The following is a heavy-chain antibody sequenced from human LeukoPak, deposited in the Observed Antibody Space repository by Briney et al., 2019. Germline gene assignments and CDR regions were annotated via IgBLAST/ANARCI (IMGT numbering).Heavy chain of an antibody. CDR1: GYTFTGYY. CDR2: INPNSGGT. J-gene: IGHJ5*02. D-gene: IGHD3-10*01. Sequence: ASVKVSCKASGYTFTGYYMHWVRQAPGQGLEWMGWINPNSGGTNYAQKFQGRVTMTRDTSISTVYMELSSLRSEDTAVYYCARALLWGTNWFDPWGQGTLVTVSS. CDR3: ARALLWGTNWFDP. V-gene: IGHV1-2*02.